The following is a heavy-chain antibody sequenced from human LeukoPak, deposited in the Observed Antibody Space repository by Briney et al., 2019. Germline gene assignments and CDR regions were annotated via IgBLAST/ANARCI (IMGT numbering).Heavy chain of an antibody. CDR2: INPNSGGT. CDR3: ARVLGGHYYYYYGMDV. V-gene: IGHV1-2*02. CDR1: GYTFTGYY. D-gene: IGHD3-16*01. Sequence: ASVTVSFKASGYTFTGYYMHWVRQAPGQGLEWMGWINPNSGGTNYAQKFQGRVTMTRDTSISTAYMELSRLRSDDTAVYYCARVLGGHYYYYYGMDVWGQGTTVTVSS. J-gene: IGHJ6*02.